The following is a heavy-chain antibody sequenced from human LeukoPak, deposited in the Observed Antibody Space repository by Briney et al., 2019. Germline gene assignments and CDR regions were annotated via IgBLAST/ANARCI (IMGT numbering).Heavy chain of an antibody. CDR3: ARVYSSFYYYYYYMDV. CDR2: MNPNSGNT. V-gene: IGHV1-8*03. Sequence: ASVKVSCKASGYTFTSYDINWVRQATGQGLEWMGWMNPNSGNTGYAQKFQGRVTITRNTSISTAYTELSSLRSEDTAVYYCARVYSSFYYYYYYMDVWGKGTTVTVSS. CDR1: GYTFTSYD. J-gene: IGHJ6*03. D-gene: IGHD6-6*01.